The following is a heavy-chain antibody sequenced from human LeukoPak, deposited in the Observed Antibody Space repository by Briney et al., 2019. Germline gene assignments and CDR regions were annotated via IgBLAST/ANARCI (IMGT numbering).Heavy chain of an antibody. Sequence: PGGSLRLSCAASGFTFSSYGMHWVRQAPGKGLEWVAVIWYDGSIKFYVDSVKGRFTISRDNAKNSLYLQMNSLRAEDTAVYYCAREPRQIAAAKINWFDPWGQGTLVTVSS. CDR2: IWYDGSIK. CDR3: AREPRQIAAAKINWFDP. J-gene: IGHJ5*02. D-gene: IGHD6-13*01. CDR1: GFTFSSYG. V-gene: IGHV3-33*01.